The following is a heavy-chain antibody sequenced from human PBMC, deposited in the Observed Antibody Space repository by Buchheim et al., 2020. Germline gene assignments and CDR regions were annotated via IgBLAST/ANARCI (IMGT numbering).Heavy chain of an antibody. V-gene: IGHV3-74*01. D-gene: IGHD3-22*01. Sequence: EVQLVESGGGLVQPGGSLRLSCVGSGFTFSTYWMHWVRQAPGKGLVWVSLINSDGSTTPYADSVKGRFTISRDNAKNTVYLQMNSLRAEETAVYYCVRDDNGNYHGWFGSWGQGTL. CDR3: VRDDNGNYHGWFGS. J-gene: IGHJ5*01. CDR2: INSDGSTT. CDR1: GFTFSTYW.